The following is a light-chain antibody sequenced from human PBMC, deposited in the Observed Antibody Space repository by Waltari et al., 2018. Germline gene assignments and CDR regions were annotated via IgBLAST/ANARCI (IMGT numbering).Light chain of an antibody. CDR1: QRVLNSSNNKNY. CDR3: QQYYSTPWT. CDR2: WAS. Sequence: DIVMTHLPDSLPVSLAERATTTCSSSQRVLNSSNNKNYLAWYQQKPGQPPKLLIYWASTRESGVPDRFSGSGSGTDFTLTISSLQAEDVAVYYCQQYYSTPWTFGQGTKVEIK. J-gene: IGKJ1*01. V-gene: IGKV4-1*01.